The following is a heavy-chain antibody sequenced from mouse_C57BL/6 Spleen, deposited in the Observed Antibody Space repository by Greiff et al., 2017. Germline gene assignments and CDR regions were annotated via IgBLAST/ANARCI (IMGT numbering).Heavy chain of an antibody. CDR1: GYTFTDYE. CDR3: TKGATTGFDY. Sequence: QVQLQQSGAELVRPGASVTLSCKASGYTFTDYEMHWVKQTPVHGLEWIGAIDPETGGTAYNQKFKGKAILTADKSSSTAYMELSSLTSEDSAVYNCTKGATTGFDYWGQGTMVTVSA. V-gene: IGHV1-15*01. J-gene: IGHJ3*01. CDR2: IDPETGGT. D-gene: IGHD6-1*01.